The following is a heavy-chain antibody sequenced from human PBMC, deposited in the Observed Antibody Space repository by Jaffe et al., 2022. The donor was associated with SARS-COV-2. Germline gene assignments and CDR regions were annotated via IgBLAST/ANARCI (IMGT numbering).Heavy chain of an antibody. J-gene: IGHJ3*02. CDR1: GFTFGDYA. CDR2: IRSKAYGGTT. D-gene: IGHD2-21*02. V-gene: IGHV3-49*03. CDR3: TRVKYCGGDCYLGAFDI. Sequence: EVQLVESGGGLVQPGRSLRLSCTASGFTFGDYAMSWFRQAPGKGLEWVGFIRSKAYGGTTEYAASVKGRFTISRDDSKSIAYLQMNSLKTEDTAVYYCTRVKYCGGDCYLGAFDIWGQGTMVTVSS.